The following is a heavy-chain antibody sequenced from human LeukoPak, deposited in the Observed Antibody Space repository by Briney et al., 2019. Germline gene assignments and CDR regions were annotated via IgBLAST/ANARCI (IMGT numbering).Heavy chain of an antibody. CDR3: AKDAGFEYCSGGTCYTGDY. CDR1: GFTVSSNY. CDR2: IYSGGST. Sequence: PGGSLRLSCAASGFTVSSNYMSWVRQVPGKGLEWGSVIYSGGSTYYADSVKGRFTISRDNSKNTVYLQMNSLRAEDTAVYYCAKDAGFEYCSGGTCYTGDYWGQGTLVTVSS. D-gene: IGHD2-15*01. J-gene: IGHJ4*02. V-gene: IGHV3-53*01.